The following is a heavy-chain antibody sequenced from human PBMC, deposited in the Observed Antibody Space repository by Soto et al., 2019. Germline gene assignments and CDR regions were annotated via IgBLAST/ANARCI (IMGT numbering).Heavy chain of an antibody. D-gene: IGHD1-26*01. CDR2: IYQSGST. V-gene: IGHV4-38-2*02. Sequence: PSETLSLTCPVSGYSISIGNYWGWIRQPPGKRLEWIGSIYQSGSTYYNPSLRSRATISVDTSKNQFSLKLSSVTAADTAVYYCARVPGAPLYYFDCWDQGILVTVSA. J-gene: IGHJ4*02. CDR3: ARVPGAPLYYFDC. CDR1: GYSISIGNY.